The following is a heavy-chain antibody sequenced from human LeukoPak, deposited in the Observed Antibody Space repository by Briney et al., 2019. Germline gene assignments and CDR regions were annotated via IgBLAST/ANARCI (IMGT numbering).Heavy chain of an antibody. CDR3: ASPTPNTVTTWSFDY. D-gene: IGHD4-17*01. CDR1: GYTFTSYG. V-gene: IGHV1-18*01. Sequence: ASVKVSCKASGYTFTSYGISWVRQAPGQGLEWMGWISAYNGNTNYAQKLQGRVTMTTDTSTSTAYMELRSLRSDDTAVYYCASPTPNTVTTWSFDYWGQGTLVAVSS. J-gene: IGHJ4*02. CDR2: ISAYNGNT.